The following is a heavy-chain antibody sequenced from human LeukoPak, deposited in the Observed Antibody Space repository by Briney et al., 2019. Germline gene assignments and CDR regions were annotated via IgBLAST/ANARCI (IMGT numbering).Heavy chain of an antibody. D-gene: IGHD3-10*01. J-gene: IGHJ4*02. CDR2: IRFDGNNK. CDR3: AKDRSYASGSYYSNFDY. V-gene: IGHV3-30*02. Sequence: GGSLRLSYAASGFTFSSYGMHWVRQAPGKGLEWVAFIRFDGNNKYYADSVKGRFTISRDNSKNTLYLQMNSLRAEDTAVYYCAKDRSYASGSYYSNFDYWGQGTLVTVSS. CDR1: GFTFSSYG.